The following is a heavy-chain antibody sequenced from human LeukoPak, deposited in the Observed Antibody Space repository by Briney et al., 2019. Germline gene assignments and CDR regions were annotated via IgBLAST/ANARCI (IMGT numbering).Heavy chain of an antibody. J-gene: IGHJ4*02. Sequence: PGGSLRLSCAASGFTFSSYAMPWVRQAPGKGLEWVAVISYDGSNKYYADSVKGRFTISRDNSKNTLYLQMNSLRAEDTAVYYCARGGLGELSLCFDYWGQGTLVTVSS. CDR1: GFTFSSYA. CDR3: ARGGLGELSLCFDY. CDR2: ISYDGSNK. V-gene: IGHV3-30-3*01. D-gene: IGHD3-16*02.